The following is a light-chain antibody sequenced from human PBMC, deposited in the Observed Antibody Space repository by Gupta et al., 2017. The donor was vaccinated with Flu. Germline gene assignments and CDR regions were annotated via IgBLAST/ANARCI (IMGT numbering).Light chain of an antibody. CDR2: WAS. J-gene: IGKJ1*01. CDR3: HQDNTTPWT. V-gene: IGKV4-1*01. Sequence: SLGERATINCKSSQSVLYSSNNKNYLAWYQHKPGQPPRLLIYWASTRESGVPDRFSGSGSGTDFTLTISSLQAEDVAVYYCHQDNTTPWTFGQGTKVEIK. CDR1: QSVLYSSNNKNY.